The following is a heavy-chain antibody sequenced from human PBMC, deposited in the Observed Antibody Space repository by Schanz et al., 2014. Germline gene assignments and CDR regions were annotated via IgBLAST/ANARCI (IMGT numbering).Heavy chain of an antibody. CDR1: GYIFINSG. D-gene: IGHD3-10*01. CDR2: ISVYNHNK. CDR3: ARDHRFFGRRDMYYLDS. Sequence: QIQLVQSGPEVKKPGATVKVSCKASGYIFINSGISWVRQAPGQGLEWMGWISVYNHNKEYDQKFQGRVTMTTDTSTSTAYMALTVLRSDDTAVYYCARDHRFFGRRDMYYLDSWGQGTLXTVSS. J-gene: IGHJ4*02. V-gene: IGHV1-18*01.